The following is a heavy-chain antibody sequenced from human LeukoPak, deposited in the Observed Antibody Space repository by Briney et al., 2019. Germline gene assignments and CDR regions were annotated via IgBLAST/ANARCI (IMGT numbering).Heavy chain of an antibody. CDR1: GYTFTSYG. J-gene: IGHJ4*02. D-gene: IGHD7-27*01. CDR3: ARDEWNRPLGYFDY. Sequence: ASVKVSCKASGYTFTSYGISWARQAPGQGLEWMGWISAYNGNTNYAQKLQGRVTMTTDTSTSTAYMELRSLRSDDTAVYYCARDEWNRPLGYFDYWGQGTLVTVSS. V-gene: IGHV1-18*01. CDR2: ISAYNGNT.